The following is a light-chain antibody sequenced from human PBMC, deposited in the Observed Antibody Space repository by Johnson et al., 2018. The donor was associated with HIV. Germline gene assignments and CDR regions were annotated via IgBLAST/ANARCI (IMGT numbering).Light chain of an antibody. Sequence: SVLTQPPSVSAAPGQTVTISCSGSSSNIGNNYVSWYQQLPGTAPKLLIYDNNKRPPGIPDRFSGSKSGTSATLGITGLPTGDEADYYCGTWDSTLSAGGYVFGTGTKVTVL. J-gene: IGLJ1*01. CDR2: DNN. CDR1: SSNIGNNY. CDR3: GTWDSTLSAGGYV. V-gene: IGLV1-51*01.